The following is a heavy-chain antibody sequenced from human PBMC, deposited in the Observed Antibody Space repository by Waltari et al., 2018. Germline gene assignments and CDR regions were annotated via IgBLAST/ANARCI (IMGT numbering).Heavy chain of an antibody. D-gene: IGHD6-19*01. CDR3: ARTLSGYSSGWYYFDY. CDR1: GYTFTGYY. Sequence: QVQLVQSGAEVKKPGASVKVSCKASGYTFTGYYMHWVRQAPGQGLEWMGWSNPNRGGTNKEQKFQGRGTMTRDTSISTAYMELSRLRSDDTAVYYCARTLSGYSSGWYYFDYWGQGTLVTVSS. J-gene: IGHJ4*02. V-gene: IGHV1-2*02. CDR2: SNPNRGGT.